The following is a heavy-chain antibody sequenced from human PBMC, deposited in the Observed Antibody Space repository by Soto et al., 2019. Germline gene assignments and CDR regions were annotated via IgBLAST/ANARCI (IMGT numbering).Heavy chain of an antibody. CDR1: GYGFTSYW. Sequence: GESMKISSKGAGYGFTSYWSGRVRKMPGKGLEWMGIIYPGDSDTRYSPSFQGQVTISADKSISTAYLQWSSLKASDTAMYYCARLLVNGQFYYYYGMDVWGQGTTVTVSS. D-gene: IGHD6-6*01. J-gene: IGHJ6*02. V-gene: IGHV5-51*01. CDR2: IYPGDSDT. CDR3: ARLLVNGQFYYYYGMDV.